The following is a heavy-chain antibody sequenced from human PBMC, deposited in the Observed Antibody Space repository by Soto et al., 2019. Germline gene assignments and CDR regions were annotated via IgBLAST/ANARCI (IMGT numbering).Heavy chain of an antibody. V-gene: IGHV3-23*01. D-gene: IGHD2-2*01. CDR3: AKEVVPTAIAGSYYYGMDV. CDR2: ISGSGGSA. Sequence: GGSLRLSCAASGFTVSSYAMSWVRQAPGKGLEWASAISGSGGSAYYADSVKGRFTISRDYSKNTLYLQMNSLRAEDTAVYYCAKEVVPTAIAGSYYYGMDVWGQGTTVTVSS. J-gene: IGHJ6*02. CDR1: GFTVSSYA.